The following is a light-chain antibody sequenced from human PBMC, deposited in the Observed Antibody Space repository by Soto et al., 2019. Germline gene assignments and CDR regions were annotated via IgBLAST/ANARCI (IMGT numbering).Light chain of an antibody. Sequence: QSARTQPASVSRSPGQSITISCTGTSSDVGSYNLVSWYQQHPGKAPKLMIYEGSKRPSGVSNRFSGSKSGNTASLTISGLQAEDEAHYYCCSYAGSSTSYVFGTGTKLTVL. J-gene: IGLJ1*01. CDR2: EGS. CDR1: SSDVGSYNL. CDR3: CSYAGSSTSYV. V-gene: IGLV2-23*01.